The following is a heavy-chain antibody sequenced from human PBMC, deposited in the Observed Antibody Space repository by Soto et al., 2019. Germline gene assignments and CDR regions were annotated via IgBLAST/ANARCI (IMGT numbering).Heavy chain of an antibody. D-gene: IGHD2-2*01. CDR3: AKDMGCSSTSCYYYYGMDV. CDR1: GFTFDDYA. Sequence: GGSLRLSCAASGFTFDDYAMHWVRQAPGKGLEWVSGISWNSGSIGYADSVKGRFTISRDNAKNSLYLQMNSLRAEDTALYYCAKDMGCSSTSCYYYYGMDVWGQGTTVTISS. J-gene: IGHJ6*02. CDR2: ISWNSGSI. V-gene: IGHV3-9*01.